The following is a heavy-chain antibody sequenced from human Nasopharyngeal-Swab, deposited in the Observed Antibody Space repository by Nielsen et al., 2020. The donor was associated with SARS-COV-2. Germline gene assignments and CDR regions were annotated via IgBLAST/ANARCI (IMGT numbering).Heavy chain of an antibody. J-gene: IGHJ5*02. CDR3: ATGGPITGTINWFGP. D-gene: IGHD1-7*01. Sequence: ASVKVSCKVSGYTLTELSMHWVRQAPGNGLEWMGGFDPEDGETIYAQKFQGRVTMTEDTSTDTAYMELSSLRSEDTAVYYCATGGPITGTINWFGPWGQGTLVTVSS. CDR1: GYTLTELS. CDR2: FDPEDGET. V-gene: IGHV1-24*01.